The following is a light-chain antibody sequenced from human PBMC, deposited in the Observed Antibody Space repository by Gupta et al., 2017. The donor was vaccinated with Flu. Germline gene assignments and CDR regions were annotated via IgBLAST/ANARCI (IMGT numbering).Light chain of an antibody. CDR1: QSISSY. Sequence: DIQMTQSPSSLSASVGDRVTITCRASQSISSYLNWYQQKPGKAPKLMIYAASSLQSGVPSRFSGSGYGKDFTLTISSLQHEDFATYYCQQSYSTPTFGPGTKVDIK. CDR3: QQSYSTPT. CDR2: AAS. V-gene: IGKV1-39*01. J-gene: IGKJ3*01.